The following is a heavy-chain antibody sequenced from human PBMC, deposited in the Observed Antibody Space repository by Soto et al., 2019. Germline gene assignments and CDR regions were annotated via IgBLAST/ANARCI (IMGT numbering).Heavy chain of an antibody. CDR3: ARDRDGSGRTDFDC. V-gene: IGHV6-1*01. Sequence: PSQPLSLTCASSGDSVSSNSAAWNWIRQSPSRGLEWLGRTYYRAKWFNDYAVSVKSRITISPDTSKNQFSLQLNSVTPEDTAVYYCARDRDGSGRTDFDCWGQGTLVTVSS. CDR2: TYYRAKWFN. CDR1: GDSVSSNSAA. J-gene: IGHJ4*02. D-gene: IGHD6-19*01.